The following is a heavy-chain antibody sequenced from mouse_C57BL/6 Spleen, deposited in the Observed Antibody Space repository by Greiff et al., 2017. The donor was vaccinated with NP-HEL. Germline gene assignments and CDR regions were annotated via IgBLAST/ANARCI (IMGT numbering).Heavy chain of an antibody. CDR3: ARSPFITTVVEGYFDV. Sequence: VQLQQPGAELVRPGTSVKLSCKASGYTFTSYWMHWVKQRPGQGLEWIGVIDPSDSYTNYNQKFKGKATLTVDTSSSTAYMQRSSLTSEDSAVYYCARSPFITTVVEGYFDVWGTGTTVTVSS. D-gene: IGHD1-1*01. CDR1: GYTFTSYW. V-gene: IGHV1-59*01. CDR2: IDPSDSYT. J-gene: IGHJ1*03.